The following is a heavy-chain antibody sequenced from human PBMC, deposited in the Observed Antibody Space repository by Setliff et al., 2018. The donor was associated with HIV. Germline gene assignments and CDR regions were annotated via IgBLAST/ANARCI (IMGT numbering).Heavy chain of an antibody. CDR2: INHSGST. CDR1: GGSLSDHY. CDR3: ARYYGSGTYHRWFDP. Sequence: PSETLSLTCAVYGGSLSDHYWSWIRQPPGKGLEWIGEINHSGSTNYNPSLRSRVSISVDTSKNQFSLKLSSVTAADTAVYYCARYYGSGTYHRWFDPWGQGTPVTVSS. V-gene: IGHV4-34*01. J-gene: IGHJ5*02. D-gene: IGHD3-10*01.